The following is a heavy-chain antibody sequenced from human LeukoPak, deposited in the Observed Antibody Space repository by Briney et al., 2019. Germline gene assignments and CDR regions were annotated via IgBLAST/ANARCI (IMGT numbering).Heavy chain of an antibody. V-gene: IGHV3-9*01. Sequence: GRSLRLYCAAAGFIFGDYAMHCVRHAPGLRLESLSGISWNSGSIGYADSVKGRFTISRDNAKNSLYLQMNSLRAEDTALYYCAKGKWELPVGGHFDYWGQGTLVTVSS. D-gene: IGHD1-26*01. CDR1: GFIFGDYA. J-gene: IGHJ4*02. CDR3: AKGKWELPVGGHFDY. CDR2: ISWNSGSI.